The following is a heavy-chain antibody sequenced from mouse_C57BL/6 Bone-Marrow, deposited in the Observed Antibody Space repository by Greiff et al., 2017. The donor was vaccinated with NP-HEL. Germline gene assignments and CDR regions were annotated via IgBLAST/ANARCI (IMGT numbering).Heavy chain of an antibody. J-gene: IGHJ3*01. CDR1: GFTFSSYA. CDR2: ISDGGSYT. Sequence: VKLMESGGGLVKPGGSLKLSCAASGFTFSSYAMSWVRQTPEKRLEWVATISDGGSYTYYPDNVKGRFTISRDNAKNNLYLQMSHLKSEDTAMYYCAREGAWFAYWGQGTLVTVSA. CDR3: AREGAWFAY. V-gene: IGHV5-4*01.